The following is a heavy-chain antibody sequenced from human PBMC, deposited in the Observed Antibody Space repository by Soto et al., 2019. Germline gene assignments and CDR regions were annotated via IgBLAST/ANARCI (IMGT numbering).Heavy chain of an antibody. CDR3: ASLNLSFDP. Sequence: SETLSLTSAVSGGSIGSGGYYWSWIRQHPGKGLEWIGYIYYSGSTYYNPSLKSRVTISVDTSKNQFSLKLSSLTAADTAVYYCASLNLSFDPWGQGTLVTVSS. CDR1: GGSIGSGGYY. CDR2: IYYSGST. J-gene: IGHJ5*02. V-gene: IGHV4-31*11.